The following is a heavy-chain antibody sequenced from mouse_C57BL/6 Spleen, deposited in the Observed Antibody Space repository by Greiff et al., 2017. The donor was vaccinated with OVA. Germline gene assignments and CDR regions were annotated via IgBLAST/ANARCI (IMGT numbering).Heavy chain of an antibody. D-gene: IGHD2-4*01. CDR3: ARRDYDGVDY. J-gene: IGHJ2*01. CDR1: GYAFSSSW. Sequence: LVESGPELVKPGASVKISCKASGYAFSSSWMNWVKQRPGKGLEWIGRIYPGDGDTNYNGKFKGKATLTADKSSSTAYMQLSSLTSEDSAVYFCARRDYDGVDYWGQGTTLTVSS. V-gene: IGHV1-82*01. CDR2: IYPGDGDT.